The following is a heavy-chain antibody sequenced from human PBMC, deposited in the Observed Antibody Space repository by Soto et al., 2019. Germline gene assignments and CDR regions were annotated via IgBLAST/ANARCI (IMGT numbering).Heavy chain of an antibody. D-gene: IGHD5-18*01. CDR3: ARVRGYSYGLDWFDP. V-gene: IGHV4-30-2*01. J-gene: IGHJ5*02. Sequence: PSETLSLTCAVSGGSISSGGYSWSWIRQPPGKGLEWIGYIYHSGSTYYNPSLKSRVTISVDRSKNQFSLKLSSMTAADTAVYYCARVRGYSYGLDWFDPWGQGTLVTVSS. CDR2: IYHSGST. CDR1: GGSISSGGYS.